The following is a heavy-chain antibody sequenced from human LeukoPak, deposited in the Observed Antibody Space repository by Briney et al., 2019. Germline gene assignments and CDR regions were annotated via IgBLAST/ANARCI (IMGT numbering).Heavy chain of an antibody. CDR3: AREPGIAAAGMDY. Sequence: QPGGSLRLSCAASGFTFSDYTMNWVRQAPGKGLEWVSYIGSSGAVIQYADSVKGRFTVSRDNAQKALYLQMNNLTAADTAVYFCAREPGIAAAGMDYWGQGTLVTVSS. J-gene: IGHJ4*02. CDR2: IGSSGAVI. V-gene: IGHV3-48*04. CDR1: GFTFSDYT. D-gene: IGHD6-13*01.